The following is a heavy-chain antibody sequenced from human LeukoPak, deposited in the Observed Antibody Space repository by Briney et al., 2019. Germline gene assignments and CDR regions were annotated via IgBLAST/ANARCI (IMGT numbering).Heavy chain of an antibody. D-gene: IGHD3-22*01. V-gene: IGHV4-39*01. CDR3: ARHAYYDSSGYYYGLGGYFDY. Sequence: SSETLSLTCTVSGVSISSSSYYWGWLRQPPGKGLEWIGSIYYSGSTYYNPSLKSRVTISVDTSKNQFSLKLSSVTAADTAVYYCARHAYYDSSGYYYGLGGYFDYWGQGTLVTVSS. CDR2: IYYSGST. CDR1: GVSISSSSYY. J-gene: IGHJ4*02.